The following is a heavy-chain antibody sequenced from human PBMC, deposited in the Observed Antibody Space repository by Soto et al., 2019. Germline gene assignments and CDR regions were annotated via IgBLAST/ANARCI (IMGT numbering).Heavy chain of an antibody. J-gene: IGHJ2*01. CDR2: ISGSGGST. V-gene: IGHV3-23*01. D-gene: IGHD6-13*01. CDR1: GFTFSSYA. CDR3: AKPPSAGSWAYWYFDL. Sequence: EVQLLESGGGLVQPGGSLRLSCAASGFTFSSYAMSWVRQAPGKGLEWVSAISGSGGSTYYADSVKGRFTISRDNSKHTLYLQMNSLRAEDTAVYYCAKPPSAGSWAYWYFDLWGRGTLVTVSS.